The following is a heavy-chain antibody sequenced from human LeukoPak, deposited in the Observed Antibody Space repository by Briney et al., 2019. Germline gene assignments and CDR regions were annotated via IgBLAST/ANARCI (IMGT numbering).Heavy chain of an antibody. CDR2: IYYTGSS. CDR1: GGSVSDYY. Sequence: PSETLSLTCTVSGGSVSDYYWSWIRQSPGKGLEWIGYIYYTGSSSYNPSLRSRVTISADTSKNQFSLKLSSVTAADTAVYYCASRKLGNDYWGQGTLVTVSS. CDR3: ASRKLGNDY. V-gene: IGHV4-59*02. J-gene: IGHJ4*01. D-gene: IGHD7-27*01.